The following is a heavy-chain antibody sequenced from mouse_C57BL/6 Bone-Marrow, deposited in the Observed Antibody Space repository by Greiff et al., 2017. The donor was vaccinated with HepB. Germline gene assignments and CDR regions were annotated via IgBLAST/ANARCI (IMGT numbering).Heavy chain of an antibody. CDR1: GYTFTTYP. Sequence: QVQLKQSGAELVKPGASVKMSCKASGYTFTTYPIEWMKQNQGKSLAWIGNFHPYNDDTKYNEKLKGKATLTVDKASSTVYLELSRLTSDDSAVYYYSYGYDDGDYYAMDYWGQGTSVTVSS. CDR2: FHPYNDDT. V-gene: IGHV1-47*01. CDR3: SYGYDDGDYYAMDY. D-gene: IGHD2-2*01. J-gene: IGHJ4*01.